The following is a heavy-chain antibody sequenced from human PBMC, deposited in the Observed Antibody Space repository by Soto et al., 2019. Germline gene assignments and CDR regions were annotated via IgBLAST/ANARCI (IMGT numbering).Heavy chain of an antibody. D-gene: IGHD5-12*01. CDR1: GGSINSGGYS. CDR2: IYHPGST. CDR3: ARRRGVVMAGGNDWFGA. Sequence: SETLSLTCAVSGGSINSGGYSWSLIRQPPGKGLEWIGYIYHPGSTKYHPSLRGRAIISIDMSENHFSLDLSSVTAADTAFYYWARRRGVVMAGGNDWFGAWGQGILVTVSS. V-gene: IGHV4-30-2*01. J-gene: IGHJ5*02.